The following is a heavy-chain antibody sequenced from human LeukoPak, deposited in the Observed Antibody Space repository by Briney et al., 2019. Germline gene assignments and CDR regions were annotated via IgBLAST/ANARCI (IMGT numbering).Heavy chain of an antibody. D-gene: IGHD3-3*01. V-gene: IGHV3-74*01. CDR3: AREVRDFWSGYYFDY. CDR1: GFTLRIYW. CDR2: INSDGSST. Sequence: GGPLRLPCAASGFTLRIYWMHGVPQAPGKGVVWVSHINSDGSSTSYADSVKCRFTISRDNAKNTLYLQMNSLRAEDTAVYYCAREVRDFWSGYYFDYWGQGTLVTVSS. J-gene: IGHJ4*02.